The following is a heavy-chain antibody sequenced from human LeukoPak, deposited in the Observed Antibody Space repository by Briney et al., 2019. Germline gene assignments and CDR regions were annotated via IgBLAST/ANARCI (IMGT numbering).Heavy chain of an antibody. J-gene: IGHJ4*02. D-gene: IGHD4-17*01. Sequence: GESLKISCAASGFTFSSYGMHWVRQAPGKGLEWVAVISYDGSNKYYADSVKGRFTISRDNSKNTLYLQMNSLRAEDTAVYYCAKPREDGDYLDYWGQGTLVTVSS. CDR2: ISYDGSNK. CDR1: GFTFSSYG. V-gene: IGHV3-30*18. CDR3: AKPREDGDYLDY.